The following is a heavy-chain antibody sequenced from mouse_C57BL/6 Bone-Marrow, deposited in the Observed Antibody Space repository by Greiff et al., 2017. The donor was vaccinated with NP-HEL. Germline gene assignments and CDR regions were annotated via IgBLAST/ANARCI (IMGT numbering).Heavy chain of an antibody. CDR3: ARRNWDLYYFDY. V-gene: IGHV1-69*01. J-gene: IGHJ2*01. Sequence: VKLQQPGAELVMPGASVKLSCKASGYTFTSYWMHWVKQRPGQGLEWIGEIDPSDSYTNYNQKFKGKSTLTVDKSSSTAYMQLSSLTSEDSAVYYCARRNWDLYYFDYWGQGTTLTVSS. CDR2: IDPSDSYT. CDR1: GYTFTSYW. D-gene: IGHD4-1*02.